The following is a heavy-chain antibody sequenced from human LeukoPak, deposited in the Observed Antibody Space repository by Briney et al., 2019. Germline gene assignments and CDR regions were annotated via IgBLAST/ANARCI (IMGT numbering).Heavy chain of an antibody. Sequence: SVKVTCKASGGTFSSYAISWVRQAPGQGLEWMGRIIPIFGTANYAQKFQGRVTITTDESTSTAYMELSSLRSEDTAVYYCARDRRYYDSSGSNWFDPWGQGTLVTVSS. J-gene: IGHJ5*02. CDR1: GGTFSSYA. V-gene: IGHV1-69*05. CDR3: ARDRRYYDSSGSNWFDP. D-gene: IGHD3-22*01. CDR2: IIPIFGTA.